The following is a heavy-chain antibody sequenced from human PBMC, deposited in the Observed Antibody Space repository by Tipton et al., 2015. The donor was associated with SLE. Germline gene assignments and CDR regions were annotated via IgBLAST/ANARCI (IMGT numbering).Heavy chain of an antibody. V-gene: IGHV1-18*01. D-gene: IGHD3-22*01. CDR3: ARVGDYYDSSAYYYDYFDY. J-gene: IGHJ4*02. Sequence: QVQLVQSGAEVKKPGASVKVSCKASGYTFTRYGISWVRQAPGQGLEWMGWISAYNGNTNYAQKLQGRVTMTTDTSTSTAYMELRSLRSDDTAVYYCARVGDYYDSSAYYYDYFDYWGQGTLVTVSS. CDR2: ISAYNGNT. CDR1: GYTFTRYG.